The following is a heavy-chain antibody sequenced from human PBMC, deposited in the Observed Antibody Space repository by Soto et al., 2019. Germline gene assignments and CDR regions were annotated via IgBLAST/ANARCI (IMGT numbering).Heavy chain of an antibody. CDR3: TSQVATGD. V-gene: IGHV3-30*03. CDR1: GFTFSNFG. CDR2: ISYDGNTK. J-gene: IGHJ4*02. Sequence: QVQLVESGGGVVQPGRSLRLSCAASGFTFSNFGMHWVRRAPVKGLEWVAVISYDGNTKYYADSVKGRFTISRDNSKNTLYLQMDSLRVEDTAVYYCTSQVATGDWGQGTLVTVSS. D-gene: IGHD5-12*01.